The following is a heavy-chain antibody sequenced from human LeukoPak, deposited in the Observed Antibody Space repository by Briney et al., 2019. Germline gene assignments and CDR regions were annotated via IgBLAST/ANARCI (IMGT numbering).Heavy chain of an antibody. CDR3: ARGGGITGTTSY. D-gene: IGHD1-20*01. V-gene: IGHV4-30-2*01. Sequence: PSQTLSLTCAVSGGSISSGGYSWSWIRQPPGKGLEWIGEINHSGSTNYNPSLKSRVTISVDTSKNQFSLKLSSVTAADTAVYYCARGGGITGTTSYWGQGTLVTVPS. J-gene: IGHJ4*02. CDR1: GGSISSGGYS. CDR2: INHSGST.